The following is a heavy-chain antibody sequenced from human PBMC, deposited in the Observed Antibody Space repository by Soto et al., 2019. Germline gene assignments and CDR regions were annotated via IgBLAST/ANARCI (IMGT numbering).Heavy chain of an antibody. J-gene: IGHJ6*02. CDR2: ISYDGSNQ. CDR1: GFTFSSYG. Sequence: QVQLVESGGGVVQPGRSLRLSCAASGFTFSSYGMHWVRQAPGKGLEWVAVISYDGSNQYYADSVKGRFTISRDNSKNTLYLQINSLRAEDAAVYYCAKVPAAADDYYGMDVWGQGTTVTVSS. CDR3: AKVPAAADDYYGMDV. D-gene: IGHD6-13*01. V-gene: IGHV3-30*18.